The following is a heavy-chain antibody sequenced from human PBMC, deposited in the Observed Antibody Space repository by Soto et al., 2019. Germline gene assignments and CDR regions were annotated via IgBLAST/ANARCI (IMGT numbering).Heavy chain of an antibody. CDR2: ISSDGRNE. J-gene: IGHJ4*02. D-gene: IGHD2-21*01. V-gene: IGHV3-30*03. Sequence: QVRLVESGGGVVEPGRSLRLSCVASGFTINRFGMEWVRQAPGKGLEWVALISSDGRNEYYSDSVKGRFTISRDMSKNTVYLQMKSLRVEDTAVYYCASVADYWGQGTLVTVSS. CDR1: GFTINRFG. CDR3: ASVADY.